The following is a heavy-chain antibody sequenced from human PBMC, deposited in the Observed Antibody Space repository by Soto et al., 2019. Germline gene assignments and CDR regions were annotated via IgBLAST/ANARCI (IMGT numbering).Heavy chain of an antibody. Sequence: PSETLCITCTFSVGSISSGDYYWSWIRQPPGKGLEWIGYIYYTGSTYYNPSLKSRLTISVDTSKKQFSLKLTSVTAADTAVYFCARYQKGPFDYWGQGTMVTVSS. J-gene: IGHJ4*02. CDR3: ARYQKGPFDY. CDR1: VGSISSGDYY. V-gene: IGHV4-30-4*01. D-gene: IGHD2-2*01. CDR2: IYYTGST.